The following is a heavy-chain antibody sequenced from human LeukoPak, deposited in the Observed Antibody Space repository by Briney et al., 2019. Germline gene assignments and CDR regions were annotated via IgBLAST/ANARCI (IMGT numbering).Heavy chain of an antibody. J-gene: IGHJ2*01. CDR2: IYNSGST. V-gene: IGHV4-59*01. CDR3: ARARHIVVVTAISAPGKIDL. D-gene: IGHD2-21*02. CDR1: GGSISSYY. Sequence: SETLSLTCTVSGGSISSYYWSWIRQPPGKGLEWIGYIYNSGSTNYNPSLKSRVTISVDTSKNQFSLKLSSVTAADTAVYYCARARHIVVVTAISAPGKIDLWGRGTLVTVSS.